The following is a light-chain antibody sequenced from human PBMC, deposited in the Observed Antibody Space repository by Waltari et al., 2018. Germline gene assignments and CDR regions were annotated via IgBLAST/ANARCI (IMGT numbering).Light chain of an antibody. CDR1: QSVSSN. Sequence: EIVMTQSPPTLSVSPGERATLSCRTSQSVSSNLAWYQQKPGQAPRLLIYGASSRATGIPARFSGSGSGTEFTLTISTLQSEDFAVYYCQQYNNWPPGYIFGQGTKLEIK. CDR2: GAS. V-gene: IGKV3D-15*01. J-gene: IGKJ2*01. CDR3: QQYNNWPPGYI.